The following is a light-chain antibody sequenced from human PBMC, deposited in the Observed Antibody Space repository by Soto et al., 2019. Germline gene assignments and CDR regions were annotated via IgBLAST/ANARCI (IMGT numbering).Light chain of an antibody. J-gene: IGLJ2*01. CDR1: SSDVGGYNF. CDR2: DVS. Sequence: QSVLTQPASVSGSPGQSITISCTGTSSDVGGYNFVSWYQHHPGKAPKLMIYDVSNRPSGVSNRFSGSKSANTASLTISRLQAEDEADYYCSSYTSSDTLVFGGGTKLTVL. V-gene: IGLV2-14*03. CDR3: SSYTSSDTLV.